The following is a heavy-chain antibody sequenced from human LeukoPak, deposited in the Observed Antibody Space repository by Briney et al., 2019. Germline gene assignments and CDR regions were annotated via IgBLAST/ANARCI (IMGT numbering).Heavy chain of an antibody. J-gene: IGHJ4*02. CDR1: GGTFSSYA. V-gene: IGHV1-69*05. CDR3: ARDNPRALYSSGWYGHQGDY. Sequence: SVKVSCKASGGTFSSYAISWVRQAPGQGREWMGRIIPIFGTAIYAQKFQGRVTITTDESTSTAYMELSSLRSEDTAVYYCARDNPRALYSSGWYGHQGDYSGQGTLVTVST. D-gene: IGHD6-19*01. CDR2: IIPIFGTA.